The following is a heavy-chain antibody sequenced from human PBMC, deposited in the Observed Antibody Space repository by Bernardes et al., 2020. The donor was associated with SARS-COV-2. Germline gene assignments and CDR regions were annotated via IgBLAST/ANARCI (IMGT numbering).Heavy chain of an antibody. CDR2: VTSSGTTI. J-gene: IGHJ4*02. CDR1: GFKFSDYY. V-gene: IGHV3-11*01. Sequence: GSLRLSCAASGFKFSDYYMNWIRQAPGQGLEWLSYVTSSGTTIHYADSVKGRFTISRDNANNSLYLQMSNMKAEDTAVYFCVAGVGDFWGQGTLVTVSS. CDR3: VAGVGDF. D-gene: IGHD6-19*01.